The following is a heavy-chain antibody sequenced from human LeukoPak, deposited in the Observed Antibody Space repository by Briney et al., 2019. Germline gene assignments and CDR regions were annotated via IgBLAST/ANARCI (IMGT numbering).Heavy chain of an antibody. J-gene: IGHJ6*03. CDR2: IPRSGGST. CDR3: AKAPRFGDHAAEYFYYYMGV. Sequence: PGGSLRLSCAASGFTFSSYAMSWVRQAPGKGLEWVSSIPRSGGSTFYADSVEGRFTISRDNSKNTLYLQMNSLRVDDTAVYYCAKAPRFGDHAAEYFYYYMGVWGKGTTVTVSS. CDR1: GFTFSSYA. D-gene: IGHD3-16*01. V-gene: IGHV3-23*01.